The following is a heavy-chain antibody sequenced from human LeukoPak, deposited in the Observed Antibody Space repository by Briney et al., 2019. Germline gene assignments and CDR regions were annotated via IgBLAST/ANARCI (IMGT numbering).Heavy chain of an antibody. CDR2: IKSETDGGTT. CDR3: TTSGSY. Sequence: PGGSLRLSCAASGLIFSNVWMNWVRQAPGKGLEWVGRIKSETDGGTTDYAAPVKGRFTISRDDSKNTLYLQMGSLESEDTAVYYCTTSGSYWGQGTLVTVSS. CDR1: GLIFSNVW. V-gene: IGHV3-15*07. J-gene: IGHJ4*02.